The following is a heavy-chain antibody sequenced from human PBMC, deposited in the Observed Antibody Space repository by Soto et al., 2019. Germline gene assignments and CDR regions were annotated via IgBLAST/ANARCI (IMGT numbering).Heavy chain of an antibody. V-gene: IGHV4-34*01. CDR3: ARGKDIVVVPAAMPDYGY. Sequence: SETLSLTCAVYGGSFSGYYWSWIRQPPGKGLEWIGEINHSGSTNYNPSLKSRVTISVDTSKNQFSLKLSSVTAADTAVYYCARGKDIVVVPAAMPDYGYWGQGTLVTVSS. CDR2: INHSGST. J-gene: IGHJ4*02. CDR1: GGSFSGYY. D-gene: IGHD2-2*01.